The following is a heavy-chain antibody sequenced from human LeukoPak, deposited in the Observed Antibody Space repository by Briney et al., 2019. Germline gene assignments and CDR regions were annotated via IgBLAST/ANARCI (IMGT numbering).Heavy chain of an antibody. CDR2: IWYDGSNK. CDR3: ARDLGQFADILTGYYSPAGY. V-gene: IGHV3-33*01. J-gene: IGHJ4*02. CDR1: GFTFSSYG. Sequence: GRSLRLSCAASGFTFSSYGMHWVRQAPGKGLEWVAVIWYDGSNKYYADSVKGRFTISRDNSKNTLYLQMNSLRAEDTAVYYCARDLGQFADILTGYYSPAGYWGLGTLVTVSS. D-gene: IGHD3-9*01.